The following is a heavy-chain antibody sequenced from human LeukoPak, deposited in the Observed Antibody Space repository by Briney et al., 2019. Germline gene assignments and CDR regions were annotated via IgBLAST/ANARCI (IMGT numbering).Heavy chain of an antibody. CDR3: ARSYDFWSGDYYYYYYMDV. D-gene: IGHD3-3*01. Sequence: ASVKVSCKASGYTFTSYGISWVRQAPGQGLEWMGWISAYNGNTNYAQKLQGRVTMTTDTSTSTAYMELRSLRSDDTAVYYCARSYDFWSGDYYYYYYMDVWGKGPRSPSP. CDR2: ISAYNGNT. V-gene: IGHV1-18*01. CDR1: GYTFTSYG. J-gene: IGHJ6*03.